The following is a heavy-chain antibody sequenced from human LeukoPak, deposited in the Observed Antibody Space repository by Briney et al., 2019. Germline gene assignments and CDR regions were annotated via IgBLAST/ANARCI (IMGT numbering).Heavy chain of an antibody. CDR3: ARDAYSSSWYGVDY. CDR2: IYSGGST. Sequence: GGSLRLSCAASGFTVSSNYMSWVRQAPGKGLEWVSVIYSGGSTYYADSVKGRFTISRDNSKNTLYLQMNSLRAEDTAVYYCARDAYSSSWYGVDYWGQGTLATVSS. J-gene: IGHJ4*02. D-gene: IGHD6-13*01. CDR1: GFTVSSNY. V-gene: IGHV3-66*01.